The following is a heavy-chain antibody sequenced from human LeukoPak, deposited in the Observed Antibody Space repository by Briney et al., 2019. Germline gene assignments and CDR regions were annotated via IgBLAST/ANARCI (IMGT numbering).Heavy chain of an antibody. CDR3: ARRRTIFGVALSDYYYYYMDV. J-gene: IGHJ6*03. D-gene: IGHD3-3*01. Sequence: SETLSLTCTVSGYSISSGYYWGWIRQPPGKGLEWIGSIYHSGSTYYNPSLKSRVTISVDTSKNQFSLKLSSVTAADTAVYYCARRRTIFGVALSDYYYYYMDVWGKGTTVTVSS. CDR2: IYHSGST. CDR1: GYSISSGYY. V-gene: IGHV4-38-2*02.